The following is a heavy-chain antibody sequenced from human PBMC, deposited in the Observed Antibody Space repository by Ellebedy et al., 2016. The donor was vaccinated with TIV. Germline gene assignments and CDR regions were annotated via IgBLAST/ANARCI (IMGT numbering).Heavy chain of an antibody. CDR1: GFMCNNFR. V-gene: IGHV3-21*01. CDR2: IRGNGQDI. Sequence: PGGSLRLSCAASGFMCNNFRMNWFRQAPGRGLEWISSIRGNGQDINYSDSVKGRFTTSRDNVKNSVSLQMDSLRAEDTAVYYCGRDRGEGELLPFFDVWGQGTLVTVST. CDR3: GRDRGEGELLPFFDV. J-gene: IGHJ4*02. D-gene: IGHD1-7*01.